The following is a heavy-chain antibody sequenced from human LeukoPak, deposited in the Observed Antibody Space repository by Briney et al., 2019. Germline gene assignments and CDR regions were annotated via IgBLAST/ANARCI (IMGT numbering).Heavy chain of an antibody. CDR2: ISGSSSYI. J-gene: IGHJ6*03. V-gene: IGHV3-21*04. CDR1: GFTFNNYA. D-gene: IGHD1-14*01. CDR3: AKDLTGENYYYYYMDV. Sequence: GGSLRLSCAASGFTFNNYAMNWVRQAPGKGLEWVSSISGSSSYIYYADSVKGRFTISRDNAKNSLYLQMSSLRAEDTAVYYCAKDLTGENYYYYYMDVWGKGTTVTISS.